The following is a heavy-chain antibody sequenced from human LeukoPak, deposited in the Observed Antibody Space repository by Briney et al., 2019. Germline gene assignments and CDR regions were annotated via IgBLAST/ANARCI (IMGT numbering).Heavy chain of an antibody. CDR3: AKVGIPAPNTNAFDI. V-gene: IGHV3-23*01. CDR2: ISGSGGST. D-gene: IGHD1-26*01. CDR1: GFTFSSYA. J-gene: IGHJ3*02. Sequence: GGSLRLSCAASGFTFSSYAMNWVRQALGKGLEWVSAISGSGGSTYYADSVKGRFTISRDNSKNTLYLQMNSLRAEDTAVYYCAKVGIPAPNTNAFDIWGQGTMVTVSS.